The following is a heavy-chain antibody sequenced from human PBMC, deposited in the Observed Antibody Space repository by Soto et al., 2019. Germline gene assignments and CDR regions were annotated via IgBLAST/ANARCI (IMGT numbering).Heavy chain of an antibody. CDR3: ARVPPYYDCWSGPPEGMDV. J-gene: IGHJ6*02. D-gene: IGHD3-3*01. Sequence: GASVKVSCKASGYTFTGYYMHWVRQAPGQGLEWMGWINPNSGGTNYAQKFQGRVTMTRDTSISTAYMELSRLRSDDTAVYYCARVPPYYDCWSGPPEGMDVWGQGTTVTVSS. V-gene: IGHV1-2*02. CDR1: GYTFTGYY. CDR2: INPNSGGT.